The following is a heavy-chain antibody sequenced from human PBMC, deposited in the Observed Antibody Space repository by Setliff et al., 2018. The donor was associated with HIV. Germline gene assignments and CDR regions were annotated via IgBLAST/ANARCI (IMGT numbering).Heavy chain of an antibody. D-gene: IGHD1-26*01. CDR2: VYPLDSDT. Sequence: PGESLKISCTASGYIFDSYWIGWVRQVPGKGLEWLGIVYPLDSDTKYSPPLRYPFTISAHKSTNTAFLQWRSLRASDSAIYYCARDRVGVTPSSEYYFDFWGQGTQVTVSS. CDR1: GYIFDSYW. J-gene: IGHJ4*02. CDR3: ARDRVGVTPSSEYYFDF. V-gene: IGHV5-51*01.